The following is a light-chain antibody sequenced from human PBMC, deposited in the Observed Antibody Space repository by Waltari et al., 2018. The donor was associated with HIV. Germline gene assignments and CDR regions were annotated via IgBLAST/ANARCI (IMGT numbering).Light chain of an antibody. CDR1: SSAVGGYNY. CDR3: CSYAGSYTWV. Sequence: QSALTQPRSVSGSPGQSVTISCTGTSSAVGGYNYASGDQQHPGKAPKLMISDVSKRPSGVPDRFSGSKSGNTASLTISGLQAEDEADYYCCSYAGSYTWVFGGGTKLTVL. CDR2: DVS. J-gene: IGLJ3*02. V-gene: IGLV2-11*01.